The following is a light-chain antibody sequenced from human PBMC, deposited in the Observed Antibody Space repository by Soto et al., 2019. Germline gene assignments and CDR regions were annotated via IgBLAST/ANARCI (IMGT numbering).Light chain of an antibody. CDR1: QSISNF. V-gene: IGKV3-11*01. J-gene: IGKJ5*01. Sequence: EIVLTQSPATLSLSPGERATLSCRASQSISNFLAWYQQKPGQAPRLLIYDASNRATGIPVRFSGSGSGTDFTLTISRLEPEDFALYYCQQRSDWFTFGQGTRLEIK. CDR3: QQRSDWFT. CDR2: DAS.